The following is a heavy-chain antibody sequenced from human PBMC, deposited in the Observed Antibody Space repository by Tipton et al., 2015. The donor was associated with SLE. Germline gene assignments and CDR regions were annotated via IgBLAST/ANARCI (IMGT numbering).Heavy chain of an antibody. Sequence: QSGAEVKKPGASVKVSCKASGYTFTSYGISWVRQAPGQGLEWMGWISAYNGNTNYAQKLQGRVTMTTDTSTSTAYMELRSLRSDDTAVYSCARHVRRISMIVVVTKAYYYGMDVWGQGTSVTVSS. CDR1: GYTFTSYG. V-gene: IGHV1-18*01. CDR3: ARHVRRISMIVVVTKAYYYGMDV. CDR2: ISAYNGNT. J-gene: IGHJ6*02. D-gene: IGHD3-22*01.